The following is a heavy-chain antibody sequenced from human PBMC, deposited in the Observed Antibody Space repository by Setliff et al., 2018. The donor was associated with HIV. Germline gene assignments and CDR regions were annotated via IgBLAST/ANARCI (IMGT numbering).Heavy chain of an antibody. CDR2: IHTLGGT. D-gene: IGHD2-2*01. CDR3: TRDRYANGWLYFDY. J-gene: IGHJ4*02. CDR1: NNSIRSSY. V-gene: IGHV4-4*07. Sequence: KPSETLSLTCTVSNNSIRSSYWSWIRQPVGKGLEWIGRIHTLGGTKYNSSLESRVTMSLDTSRNQFSLKLNSVTAADSAVYFRTRDRYANGWLYFDYWGPGILVTVSS.